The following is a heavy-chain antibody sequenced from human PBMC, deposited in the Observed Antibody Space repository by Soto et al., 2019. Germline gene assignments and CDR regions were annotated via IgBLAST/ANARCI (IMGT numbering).Heavy chain of an antibody. D-gene: IGHD2-15*01. CDR1: GFTVSSKY. J-gene: IGHJ6*04. Sequence: EVQLVEFGGGLVQPGGSLRLSCAASGFTVSSKYMTWVRQAPGKGLEWVSLIQSGGTTYYADSVKGRFTISRDTSENTLHLQMDSLRVEDTAVYYCARDDVLCDGGRCYGIPLDVGGKGTTVTVSS. CDR2: IQSGGTT. V-gene: IGHV3-66*01. CDR3: ARDDVLCDGGRCYGIPLDV.